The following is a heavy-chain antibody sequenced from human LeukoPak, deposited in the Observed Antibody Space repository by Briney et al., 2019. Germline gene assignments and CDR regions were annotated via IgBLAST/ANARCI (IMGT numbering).Heavy chain of an antibody. CDR2: INHSGST. CDR1: GGSFRGYY. CDR3: ARNYYDSSGYYRHYGMDV. Sequence: SETLSLTCAVYGGSFRGYYWSWLRQPPGKGLEWIGEINHSGSTNYNPSLKSRVTISVDTSKNQFSLKLSSVTAADTAVYYCARNYYDSSGYYRHYGMDVWGQGTTVTVSS. V-gene: IGHV4-34*01. J-gene: IGHJ6*02. D-gene: IGHD3-22*01.